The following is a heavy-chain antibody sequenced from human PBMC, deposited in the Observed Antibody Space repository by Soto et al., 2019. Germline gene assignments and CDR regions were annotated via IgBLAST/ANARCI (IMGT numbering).Heavy chain of an antibody. CDR1: GGSISSGAYF. D-gene: IGHD3-10*01. J-gene: IGHJ4*02. V-gene: IGHV4-31*03. CDR3: TRYDSGALDY. CDR2: IYYSGTS. Sequence: SETLSLTCTVSGGSISSGAYFWSWIRQRPGKGLEWIGYIYYSGTSYYNPSLKSRVTISVDTSRNQFSLKLNSVTAADTAVYYCTRYDSGALDYWGQGTLVTVSS.